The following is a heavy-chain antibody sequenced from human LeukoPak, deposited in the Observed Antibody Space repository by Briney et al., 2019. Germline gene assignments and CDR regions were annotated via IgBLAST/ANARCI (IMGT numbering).Heavy chain of an antibody. CDR2: ISSASSYK. J-gene: IGHJ3*02. V-gene: IGHV3-21*01. CDR1: GFTFSRYS. D-gene: IGHD2-2*01. Sequence: GGSLRLSCAASGFTFSRYSMHWVRQAPGKGLEWVSYISSASSYKYYADSIKGRFTISRDNAKNSLYLQMISLRAEDTAVYYCARGCSSTSCYSSPGAFDIWGQGTMVTVSS. CDR3: ARGCSSTSCYSSPGAFDI.